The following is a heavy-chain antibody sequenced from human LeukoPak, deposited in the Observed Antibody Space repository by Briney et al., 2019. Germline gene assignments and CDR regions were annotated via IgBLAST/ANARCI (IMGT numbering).Heavy chain of an antibody. CDR1: GFTFSSYA. Sequence: GGSLRLSCAASGFTFSSYAMSWVRQAPGKGLEWVSAISGSGGSTYYADSVKGRFTISRDNSKNTLYLQMNSLRAEDTAVYYCAKEGFTIFGVVIMSGMDVWGQGTTVTVSS. CDR2: ISGSGGST. V-gene: IGHV3-23*01. CDR3: AKEGFTIFGVVIMSGMDV. D-gene: IGHD3-3*01. J-gene: IGHJ6*02.